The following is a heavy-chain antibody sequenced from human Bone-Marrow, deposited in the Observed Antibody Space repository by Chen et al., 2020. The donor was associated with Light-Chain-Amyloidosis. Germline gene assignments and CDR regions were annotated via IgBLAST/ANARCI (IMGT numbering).Heavy chain of an antibody. D-gene: IGHD5-18*01. Sequence: GESGGGVVGPGGSLRLSCTVSGFVFTTYGFQWVRQAPGKGLEWVSFVRFDGSDKYYADSVKGRFTISRDDSKNTLYLQMNSLRPEDTAVYYCAQLYSYGRPFKHWGQGTLVSVSS. CDR2: VRFDGSDK. CDR3: AQLYSYGRPFKH. V-gene: IGHV3-30*02. J-gene: IGHJ4*02. CDR1: GFVFTTYG.